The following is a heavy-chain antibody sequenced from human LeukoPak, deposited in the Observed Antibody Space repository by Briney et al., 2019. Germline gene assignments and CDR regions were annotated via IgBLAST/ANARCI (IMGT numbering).Heavy chain of an antibody. D-gene: IGHD6-13*01. CDR3: ARVDSSSWYFSYGMDV. CDR2: ISSSSSTI. Sequence: SGGSLRLSCAASGFTFSSYAMSWVRQAPGKGLEWVSYISSSSSTIYYADSVKGRFTISRDNAKNSLYLQMNSLRDEDTAVYYCARVDSSSWYFSYGMDVWGQGTTVTVSS. J-gene: IGHJ6*02. CDR1: GFTFSSYA. V-gene: IGHV3-48*02.